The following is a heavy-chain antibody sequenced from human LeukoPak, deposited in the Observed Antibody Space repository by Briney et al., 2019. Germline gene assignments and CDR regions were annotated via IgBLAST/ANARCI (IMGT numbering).Heavy chain of an antibody. V-gene: IGHV3-9*01. CDR2: ISWNSGSI. CDR3: AKLAAEYYYYYYMDV. J-gene: IGHJ6*03. Sequence: GGSLRLSCAASGFTFDDYATHWVRQAPGKGLEWVSGISWNSGSIGYADSVKGRFTISRDNAKNSLYLQMNSLRAEDTALYYCAKLAAEYYYYYYMDVWGKGTTVTVSS. CDR1: GFTFDDYA. D-gene: IGHD6-25*01.